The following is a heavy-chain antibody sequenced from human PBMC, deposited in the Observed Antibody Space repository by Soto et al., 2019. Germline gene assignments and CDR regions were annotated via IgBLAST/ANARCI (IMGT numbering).Heavy chain of an antibody. Sequence: QVQLQESGPGLVKPSQTLSLTCTVSGGSISDGYYWSWIRQHPGKGPEWIGSISDSGSTSYNPSLKSRLTISVDTSKNQFSLNLRSVTAADTAVYYCARRDRSGFSYWLDTWGQGTLVTVSS. D-gene: IGHD3-22*01. CDR3: ARRDRSGFSYWLDT. CDR1: GGSISDGYY. V-gene: IGHV4-31*03. CDR2: ISDSGST. J-gene: IGHJ5*02.